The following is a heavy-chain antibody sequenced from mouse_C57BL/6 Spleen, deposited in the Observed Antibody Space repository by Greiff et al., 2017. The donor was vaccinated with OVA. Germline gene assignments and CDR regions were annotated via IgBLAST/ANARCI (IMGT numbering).Heavy chain of an antibody. D-gene: IGHD1-1*01. CDR1: GYTFTSYW. J-gene: IGHJ2*01. Sequence: QVQLQQSGPELVKPGASVKLSCKASGYTFTSYWMHWVKQRPGQGLEWIGMIHPNSGSTNYNEKFKSKATLTVDKSSSTAYMQLSSLTSEDSAVYYCARGRITTVVADYWGQGTTLTVSS. V-gene: IGHV1-64*01. CDR3: ARGRITTVVADY. CDR2: IHPNSGST.